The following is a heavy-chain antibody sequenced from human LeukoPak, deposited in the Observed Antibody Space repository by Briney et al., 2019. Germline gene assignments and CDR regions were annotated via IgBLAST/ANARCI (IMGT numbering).Heavy chain of an antibody. CDR3: ARDALGISDAFDI. V-gene: IGHV1-18*01. D-gene: IGHD1-26*01. Sequence: ASVKVSCKASGYTFSSYGLSWVRQAPGQGLEWMGWISGYNGNTNYAQKVQGRVTMTTDTSTSTAYMELRSLRSDDTAVYCCARDALGISDAFDIWGQGTMVTVS. CDR1: GYTFSSYG. J-gene: IGHJ3*02. CDR2: ISGYNGNT.